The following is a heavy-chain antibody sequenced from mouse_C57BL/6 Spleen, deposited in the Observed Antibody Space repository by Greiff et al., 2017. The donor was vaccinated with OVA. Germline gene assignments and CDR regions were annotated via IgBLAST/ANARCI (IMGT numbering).Heavy chain of an antibody. CDR3: ERRYGSYYAMDY. CDR1: GFTFSDYG. CDR2: ICSGSSTI. Sequence: VQGVESGGGLVKPGGSLKLSCAASGFTFSDYGMHRVRQAPEKGLEWVAYICSGSSTIYYAATVKGRFPISRDNAQNTLFLQMSSLRSEDTAMYYSERRYGSYYAMDYWGQGTSVTVSS. J-gene: IGHJ4*01. D-gene: IGHD2-10*02. V-gene: IGHV5-17*01.